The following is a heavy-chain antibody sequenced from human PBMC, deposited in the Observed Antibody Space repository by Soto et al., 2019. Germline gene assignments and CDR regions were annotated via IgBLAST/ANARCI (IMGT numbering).Heavy chain of an antibody. D-gene: IGHD2-2*01. Sequence: PGESLKISCTGSGYAFTSYWIAWVRQMPGKGLEWMGIIYPGDSDTRYSPSFQGQVTISADKSITTAYLQWSSLKASDTATYYCARGYCTTTICDPWFDPWGQGTLVTVSS. J-gene: IGHJ5*02. CDR1: GYAFTSYW. V-gene: IGHV5-51*01. CDR3: ARGYCTTTICDPWFDP. CDR2: IYPGDSDT.